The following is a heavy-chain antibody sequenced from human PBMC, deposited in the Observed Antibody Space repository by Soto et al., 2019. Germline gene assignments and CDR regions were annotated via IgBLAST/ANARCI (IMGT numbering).Heavy chain of an antibody. J-gene: IGHJ4*02. V-gene: IGHV5-51*01. D-gene: IGHD3-22*01. Sequence: GESLKISCQASGYMFPDYWIVWVRQMSGRGLEWMGVIYPGDFDTRYSPSFEGQVTISADKSTNTAYLQWSSLKASDTATYFCARCPPFDYKNYDDTSGDQYYLDFWGQGTLVTVSS. CDR3: ARCPPFDYKNYDDTSGDQYYLDF. CDR2: IYPGDFDT. CDR1: GYMFPDYW.